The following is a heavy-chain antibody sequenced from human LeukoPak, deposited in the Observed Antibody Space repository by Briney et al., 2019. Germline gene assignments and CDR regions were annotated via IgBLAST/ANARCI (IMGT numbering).Heavy chain of an antibody. J-gene: IGHJ3*02. CDR2: ISWNGGSI. CDR1: GFTFDDYA. V-gene: IGHV3-9*01. CDR3: ARGLTDTSHAFDI. Sequence: GGSLRLSCAASGFTFDDYAMHWVRQAPGKGLEWVSGISWNGGSIGYADSVKGRFTISRDNSKNTLYLQMNSLRAEDTAVYYCARGLTDTSHAFDIWGQGTMVTVSS. D-gene: IGHD2-2*01.